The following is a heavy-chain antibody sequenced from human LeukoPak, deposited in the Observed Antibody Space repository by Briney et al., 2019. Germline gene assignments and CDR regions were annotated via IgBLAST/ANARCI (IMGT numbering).Heavy chain of an antibody. D-gene: IGHD5-12*01. Sequence: ASVKVSCKASGYTFTSYYMHWVRQAPGQGLEWMGIINPSGGSTRYAQKFQGRVTMTRDTSTSTVYMELSSLRSEDTAVFYCARSREATIDYWGQRTLVTVSS. CDR2: INPSGGST. CDR3: ARSREATIDY. CDR1: GYTFTSYY. J-gene: IGHJ4*02. V-gene: IGHV1-46*01.